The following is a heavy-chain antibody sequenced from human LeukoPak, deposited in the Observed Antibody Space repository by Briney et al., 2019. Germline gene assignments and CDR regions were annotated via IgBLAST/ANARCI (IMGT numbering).Heavy chain of an antibody. CDR1: GGSISSYY. Sequence: SETLSLTCTVSGGSISSYYWSWIRQPPGKGLEWIGYIYYSGSTNYNPSLKSRVTISVDTSKNQLSLKLSSVTAADTAVYYCARGLAVAEGYYFDYWGQGTLVTVSS. CDR2: IYYSGST. D-gene: IGHD6-19*01. V-gene: IGHV4-59*01. CDR3: ARGLAVAEGYYFDY. J-gene: IGHJ4*02.